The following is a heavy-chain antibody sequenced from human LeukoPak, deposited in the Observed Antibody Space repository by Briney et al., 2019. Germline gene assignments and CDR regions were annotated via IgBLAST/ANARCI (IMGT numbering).Heavy chain of an antibody. V-gene: IGHV3-7*03. CDR2: INQDGSEK. CDR1: GFTFSTYW. D-gene: IGHD3-9*01. CDR3: AKDGNKPTYYDILTGSYNYYYYGMDV. Sequence: GGSLRLSCAASGFTFSTYWMIWVRQAPGKGLEWVANINQDGSEKSYVDSVKGRFTISRDNSKNTLYLQMNSLRAEDTAVYYCAKDGNKPTYYDILTGSYNYYYYGMDVWGQGTTVTVSS. J-gene: IGHJ6*02.